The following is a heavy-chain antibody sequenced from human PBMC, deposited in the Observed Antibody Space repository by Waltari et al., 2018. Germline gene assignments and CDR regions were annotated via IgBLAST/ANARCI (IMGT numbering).Heavy chain of an antibody. V-gene: IGHV3-7*01. J-gene: IGHJ3*02. CDR2: IKQDGSGI. D-gene: IGHD3-3*01. Sequence: EVQLVESGVGLVQPGGSLSLSCSVSGFTFRSLWMGWFRQAPGKGLEWVANIKQDGSGIYYVDSVKGRFTISRDNAKNSLYLQMNSLTTEDTAVYYCAGGGGFLCDIWGQGTLVTVSS. CDR3: AGGGGFLCDI. CDR1: GFTFRSLW.